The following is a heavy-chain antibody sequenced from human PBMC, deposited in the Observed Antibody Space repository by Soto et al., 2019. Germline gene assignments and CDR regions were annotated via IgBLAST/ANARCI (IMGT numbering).Heavy chain of an antibody. J-gene: IGHJ4*02. D-gene: IGHD2-21*02. CDR1: GGSISTSNYY. Sequence: SETLSLTCAVSGGSISTSNYYWGWVRQPPGKGLDWSGNIYYSGTTYYNPSLKSRVTISVDTSKNQFSLKLNSVTAADTAVYYCATFVVPASRHTGFGFWGPGTLVTVSS. CDR2: IYYSGTT. V-gene: IGHV4-39*01. CDR3: ATFVVPASRHTGFGF.